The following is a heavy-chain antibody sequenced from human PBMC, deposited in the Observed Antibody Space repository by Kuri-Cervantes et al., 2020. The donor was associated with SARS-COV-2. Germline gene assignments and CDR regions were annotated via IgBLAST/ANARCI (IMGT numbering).Heavy chain of an antibody. CDR1: GLTSSSYA. Sequence: GGSLRLSCAASGLTSSSYAMSRVPTAPGKGLEWVSAVSGSGGSTYYADSVKGRFTISRDNSKNTLYLQMNSLRAEDTAVYYCAKLRGDFGPDASDIWGQGTMVTVSS. CDR3: AKLRGDFGPDASDI. CDR2: VSGSGGST. J-gene: IGHJ3*02. V-gene: IGHV3-23*01. D-gene: IGHD4-17*01.